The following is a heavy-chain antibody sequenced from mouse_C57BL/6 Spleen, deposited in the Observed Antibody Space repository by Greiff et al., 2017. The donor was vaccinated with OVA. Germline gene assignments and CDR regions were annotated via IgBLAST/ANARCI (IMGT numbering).Heavy chain of an antibody. Sequence: EVMLVESGGGLVKPGGSLKLSCAASGFTFSSYTMSWVRQTPEKRLEWVATISGGGGNTYYPDSVKGRFTISRDNAKNTLYLQMSSLRSEDTALYYCARHDFDYYGSTWYFDVWGTGTTVTVSS. V-gene: IGHV5-9*01. CDR2: ISGGGGNT. CDR1: GFTFSSYT. CDR3: ARHDFDYYGSTWYFDV. D-gene: IGHD1-1*01. J-gene: IGHJ1*03.